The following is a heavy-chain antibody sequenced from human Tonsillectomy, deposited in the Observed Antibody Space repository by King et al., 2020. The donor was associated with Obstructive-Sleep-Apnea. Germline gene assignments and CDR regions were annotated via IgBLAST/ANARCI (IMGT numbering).Heavy chain of an antibody. CDR2: IYHSGST. Sequence: VQLQESGPGLVKPSETLSLTCTVSGYSISSGYYWGWLRQPPGKGLEWIGSIYHSGSTYYNPSLKSRVTISVDTSKNQFSLKLSSVTAADTAVYYCARVDVVVVAAVDYWGQGTLVTVSS. CDR1: GYSISSGYY. V-gene: IGHV4-38-2*02. CDR3: ARVDVVVVAAVDY. D-gene: IGHD2-15*01. J-gene: IGHJ4*02.